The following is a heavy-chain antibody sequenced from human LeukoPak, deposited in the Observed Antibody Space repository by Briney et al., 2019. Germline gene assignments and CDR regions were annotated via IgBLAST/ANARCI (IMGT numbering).Heavy chain of an antibody. CDR1: GFTFSSYW. CDR2: IKPDGSEK. CDR3: AIKHDY. Sequence: GGSLRLSCAAPGFTFSSYWMSWVRQAPGKGLEWVANIKPDGSEKYYVDSVKGRFTISRDNTKNSVYLQMNSLRAEDTAVYYCAIKHDYWGQGTLVTVSS. J-gene: IGHJ4*02. V-gene: IGHV3-7*01.